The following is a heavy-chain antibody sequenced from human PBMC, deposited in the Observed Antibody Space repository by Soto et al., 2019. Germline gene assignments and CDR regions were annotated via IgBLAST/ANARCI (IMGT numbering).Heavy chain of an antibody. CDR1: GFTFSSYS. V-gene: IGHV3-48*01. J-gene: IGHJ6*03. CDR2: ISSSSSTI. D-gene: IGHD4-17*01. CDR3: ARESRDYGDSVQIYYYYYMDV. Sequence: GGSLRLSCAASGFTFSSYSMNWVRQAPGKGLEWVSYISSSSSTIYYADSVKGRFTISRDNAKNSLYLQMNSLRAEDTAVYYCARESRDYGDSVQIYYYYYMDVWGKGTTVTVSS.